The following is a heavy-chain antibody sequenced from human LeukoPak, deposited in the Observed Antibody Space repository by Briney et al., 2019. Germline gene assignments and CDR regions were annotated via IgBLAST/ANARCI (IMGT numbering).Heavy chain of an antibody. D-gene: IGHD1-7*01. CDR1: GFTFSNYA. Sequence: GGSLRLSCTASGFTFSNYAITWVRQAPGKGLEWVSSVSSIGISSYYADSVKGRFTISRDNSKNTLSLQMGSLRAEDTAVYYCAKGEGPTVGITWGQGTLVTVTS. CDR2: VSSIGISS. J-gene: IGHJ4*02. V-gene: IGHV3-23*01. CDR3: AKGEGPTVGIT.